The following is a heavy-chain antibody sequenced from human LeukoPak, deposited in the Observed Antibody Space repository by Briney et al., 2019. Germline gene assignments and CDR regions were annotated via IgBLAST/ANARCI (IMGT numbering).Heavy chain of an antibody. D-gene: IGHD3-10*01. V-gene: IGHV3-23*01. CDR3: AKNYYGSGRLDY. CDR1: GFTFSSYA. J-gene: IGHJ4*02. Sequence: GGSLRLSCAASGFTFSSYAMSWVRQAPGKGLEWVSVISGSGGSTYYADSVKGRFTISRDNSKNTLYLQMNSLRAEDTAVYYCAKNYYGSGRLDYWGQGTLVTVSS. CDR2: ISGSGGST.